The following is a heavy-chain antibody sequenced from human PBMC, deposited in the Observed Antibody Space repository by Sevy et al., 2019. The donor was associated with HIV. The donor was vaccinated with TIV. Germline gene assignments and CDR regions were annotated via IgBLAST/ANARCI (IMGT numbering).Heavy chain of an antibody. J-gene: IGHJ2*01. CDR3: ARVSPPYYDFWSGYSEDWYFDL. CDR2: IYSGGST. Sequence: GGSLTLSCAASGFTVSSNYMSWVRQAPGKGLEWVSVIYSGGSTYYADSVKGRFTISRHNSKNTLYLQMNSLRAEDTAVYYCARVSPPYYDFWSGYSEDWYFDLWGRGTLVTVSS. D-gene: IGHD3-3*01. CDR1: GFTVSSNY. V-gene: IGHV3-53*04.